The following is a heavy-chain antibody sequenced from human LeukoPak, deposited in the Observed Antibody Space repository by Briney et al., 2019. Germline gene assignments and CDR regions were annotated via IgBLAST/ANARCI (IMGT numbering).Heavy chain of an antibody. J-gene: IGHJ6*02. CDR3: ARDQGLTAPPPYGLDV. V-gene: IGHV1-69*04. CDR1: GGTFSSSA. CDR2: IIPVLNIT. Sequence: SVKVSCKASGGTFSSSAITWVRQAPGQGLEWMGRIIPVLNITNDAQKFQGRVTITADTSTRTAYMELSSLRSEETAVYYCARDQGLTAPPPYGLDVWGQGTTVTVSS. D-gene: IGHD5-18*01.